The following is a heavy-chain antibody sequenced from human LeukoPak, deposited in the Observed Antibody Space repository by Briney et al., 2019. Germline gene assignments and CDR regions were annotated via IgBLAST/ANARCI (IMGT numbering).Heavy chain of an antibody. CDR3: ARDQGYYYYMDV. Sequence: GGSLRLSCAASGFTFSSYWMSWVRQAPGKGMKWVANIKQDGSEKYYVDSVKGRFTISRDNAKNSLYLQMNSLRAEDTAVYYCARDQGYYYYMDVWGKGTTVTVSS. CDR1: GFTFSSYW. J-gene: IGHJ6*03. V-gene: IGHV3-7*01. CDR2: IKQDGSEK.